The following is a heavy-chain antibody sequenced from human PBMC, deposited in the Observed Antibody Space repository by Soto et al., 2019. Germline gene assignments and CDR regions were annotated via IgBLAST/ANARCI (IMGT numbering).Heavy chain of an antibody. CDR3: ARRRYYDFWSGYYWEYFDY. V-gene: IGHV4-39*01. D-gene: IGHD3-3*01. CDR1: GGSISSGGYY. J-gene: IGHJ4*02. Sequence: SETLSLTCTVSGGSISSGGYYWGWIRQPPGKGLEWIGSIYYSGSTYYNPSLKSRVTISVDTSKNQFSLKLSSVTAADTAVYYCARRRYYDFWSGYYWEYFDYWGQGTLVTVSS. CDR2: IYYSGST.